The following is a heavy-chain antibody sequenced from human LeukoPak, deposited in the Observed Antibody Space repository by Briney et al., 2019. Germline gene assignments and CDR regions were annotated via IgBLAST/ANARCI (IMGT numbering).Heavy chain of an antibody. CDR1: GFTFNSYS. CDR2: IKQDGSQK. CDR3: ARHYDSSGYSLDY. D-gene: IGHD3-22*01. J-gene: IGHJ4*02. V-gene: IGHV3-7*01. Sequence: GGSLRLSCTASGFTFNSYSMTWVRQAPGKGLEWVANIKQDGSQKYYVDSVKGRFTISRDNAKNSLYLQMNSLRAEDTAVYYCARHYDSSGYSLDYWGQGTLVTVSS.